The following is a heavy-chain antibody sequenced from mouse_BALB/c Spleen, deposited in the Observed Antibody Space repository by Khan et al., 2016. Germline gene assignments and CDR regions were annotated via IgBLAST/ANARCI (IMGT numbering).Heavy chain of an antibody. CDR2: IRLQSNNYAT. CDR3: TRPFAY. J-gene: IGHJ3*01. Sequence: EVKLEESGGGLVQPGGSMKLSCVASGFTFSNYWMNWVRQFPEKGLEWIAEIRLQSNNYATHYAESVKGRFTISRDDSKSSVYLQMNNLRPEDTGIYYGTRPFAYWGQWTLVTVSA. CDR1: GFTFSNYW. V-gene: IGHV6-6*02.